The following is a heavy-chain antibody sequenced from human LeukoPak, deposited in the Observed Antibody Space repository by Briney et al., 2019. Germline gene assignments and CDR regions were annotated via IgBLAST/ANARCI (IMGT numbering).Heavy chain of an antibody. J-gene: IGHJ4*02. CDR3: ARHRYSGSYYGDEVYYFDY. D-gene: IGHD1-26*01. Sequence: PSETLSLTCTVSGVSISSYYWSWIRQPPGKGLEWIGCIYFSGSTNYNPSLKSRVTISVDTSKNQFSLKLRSVTAADTAVYYCARHRYSGSYYGDEVYYFDYWGQGTLVTVSS. CDR2: IYFSGST. V-gene: IGHV4-59*08. CDR1: GVSISSYY.